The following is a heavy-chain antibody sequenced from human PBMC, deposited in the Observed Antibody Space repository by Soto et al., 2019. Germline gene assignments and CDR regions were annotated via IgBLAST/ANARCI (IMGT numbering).Heavy chain of an antibody. CDR2: IIPIFGTA. CDR1: GGTFSSYA. Sequence: SVKVSCKASGGTFSSYAISWVRQAPGQGLEWMGGIIPIFGTANYAQKFQGRVTITADESTSTAYMELSSLRSEDTAVYYCASSSLGGCYGDYCYYYGMDVWGQGTTVTVSS. CDR3: ASSSLGGCYGDYCYYYGMDV. J-gene: IGHJ6*02. V-gene: IGHV1-69*13. D-gene: IGHD2-15*01.